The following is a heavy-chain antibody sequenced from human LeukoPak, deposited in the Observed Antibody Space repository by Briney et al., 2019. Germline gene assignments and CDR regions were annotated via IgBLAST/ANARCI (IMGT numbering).Heavy chain of an antibody. Sequence: GGSLRLSCAASGFTFSSYAMHWVRQAPGKGLEWVAVISYDGSNKYYADSVKGRFTISRDNSKNTLYLQMNSLRAEDTAVYYCARERPILDAFDIWGQGTMVTVSS. CDR1: GFTFSSYA. D-gene: IGHD2-2*02. CDR2: ISYDGSNK. V-gene: IGHV3-30*04. CDR3: ARERPILDAFDI. J-gene: IGHJ3*02.